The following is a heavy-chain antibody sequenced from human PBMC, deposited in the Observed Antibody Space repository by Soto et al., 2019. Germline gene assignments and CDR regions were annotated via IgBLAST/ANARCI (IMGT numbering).Heavy chain of an antibody. CDR2: TYYRSKWYY. CDR1: GGSVSSTSAT. V-gene: IGHV6-1*01. J-gene: IGHJ4*02. D-gene: IGHD6-13*01. CDR3: ARDPVTAADYFDY. Sequence: PSQTLSLTCAISGGSVSSTSATPNLIRQSPSRGLEWLGRTYYRSKWYYDYAVSVKSRITINPDTSKNQFSLQLNSVTPEDTAVYYCARDPVTAADYFDYWGPGTLVTVSS.